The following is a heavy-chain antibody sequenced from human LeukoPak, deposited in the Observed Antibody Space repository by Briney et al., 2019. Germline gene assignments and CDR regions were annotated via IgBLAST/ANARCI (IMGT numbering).Heavy chain of an antibody. V-gene: IGHV1-18*01. CDR1: GYAFSSFA. Sequence: ASVKVSCKTSGYAFSSFAIAWVRQAPGQGLEWMGWISTYTNTNAAQKFQGRVTTTTDTSTSTAYMELTSLRSDDTAVYYCARCYDFWTGYFDYWGQGTRVTVSS. D-gene: IGHD3-3*01. J-gene: IGHJ4*02. CDR3: ARCYDFWTGYFDY. CDR2: ISTYTNT.